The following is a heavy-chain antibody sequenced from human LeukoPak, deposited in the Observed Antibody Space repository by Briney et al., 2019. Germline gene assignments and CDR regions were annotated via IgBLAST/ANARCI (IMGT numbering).Heavy chain of an antibody. V-gene: IGHV3-33*01. D-gene: IGHD3-3*01. CDR3: ARGGTYYDFWSGYSYYYGMDV. CDR1: GFTFSSYG. CDR2: IWYDGSNK. Sequence: PGGSLRLSCAASGFTFSSYGMHWVGQAPGKGLEWVAVIWYDGSNKYYADSVKGRFTISRDNSKNTLYLQMNSLRAEDTAVYYCARGGTYYDFWSGYSYYYGMDVWGQGTTVTVSS. J-gene: IGHJ6*02.